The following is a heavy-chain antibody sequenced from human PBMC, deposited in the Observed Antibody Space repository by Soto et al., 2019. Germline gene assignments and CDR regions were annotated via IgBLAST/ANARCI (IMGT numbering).Heavy chain of an antibody. CDR3: ARSEVVIAHFDY. Sequence: SETLSLTCTISGVSISSYYWSWIRQPPGKGLEWIGYIYYSGSTNYNPSIKSRVTISVDTSKNQFSLKLSSVTAADTAVYYCARSEVVIAHFDYWGQGTLVTVSS. CDR2: IYYSGST. J-gene: IGHJ4*02. CDR1: GVSISSYY. D-gene: IGHD3-22*01. V-gene: IGHV4-59*08.